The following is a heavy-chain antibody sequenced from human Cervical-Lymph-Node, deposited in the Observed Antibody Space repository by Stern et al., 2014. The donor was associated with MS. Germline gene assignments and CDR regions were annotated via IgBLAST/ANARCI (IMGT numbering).Heavy chain of an antibody. J-gene: IGHJ4*02. V-gene: IGHV3-7*01. CDR3: ARDLLGPTVFDY. Sequence: EVQLVESGGGLVQPGGSLRLSCATSGFTFSSYWMSWVRQAPGKGLEWVANIKQDGSDKCYVDSVKGRFPISRDNAKNSLYLQMNSLRAEDTAVYYCARDLLGPTVFDYWGQGTLVTVSS. D-gene: IGHD1-26*01. CDR1: GFTFSSYW. CDR2: IKQDGSDK.